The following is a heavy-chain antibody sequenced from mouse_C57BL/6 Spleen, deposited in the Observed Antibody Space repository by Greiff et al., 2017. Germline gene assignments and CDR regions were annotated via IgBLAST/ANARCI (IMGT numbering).Heavy chain of an antibody. CDR1: GFTFSDYG. V-gene: IGHV5-17*01. J-gene: IGHJ4*01. D-gene: IGHD1-1*01. CDR3: ASITTVVARAMDY. Sequence: EVHLVASGGGLVKPGGSLKLSCAASGFTFSDYGMHWVRQAPEKGLEWVAYISSGSSTIYYADKVKGRFTISIDNAKNTLFLQMTSLRSEDTAMYYCASITTVVARAMDYWGQGTSVTVSS. CDR2: ISSGSSTI.